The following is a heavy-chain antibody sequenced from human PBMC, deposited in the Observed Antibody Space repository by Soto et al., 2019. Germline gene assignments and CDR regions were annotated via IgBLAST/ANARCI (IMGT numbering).Heavy chain of an antibody. CDR3: ATVGYCSSTSCQTRYYYYGMDV. J-gene: IGHJ6*02. CDR2: ISRSGSDI. D-gene: IGHD2-2*03. V-gene: IGHV3-11*01. CDR1: GFTFSDYS. Sequence: GGSLRLSCAASGFTFSDYSMNWVRQAPGKGLEWVSYISRSGSDIYYADSVKGRFTISRDNAKISLFRQMNSLRAEDTAVYYFATVGYCSSTSCQTRYYYYGMDVWRQGTTVTVSS.